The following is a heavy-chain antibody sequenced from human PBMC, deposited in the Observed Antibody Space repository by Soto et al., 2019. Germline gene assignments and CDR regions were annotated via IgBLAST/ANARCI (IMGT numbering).Heavy chain of an antibody. CDR3: AKNIGAHGSGGGDV. CDR1: GFTFGSYT. J-gene: IGHJ6*02. V-gene: IGHV3-43*01. CDR2: ISWNGGSS. Sequence: EEQLVESGGAVVQPGGSLRLSCEASGFTFGSYTMHWVRQAPGKGLEWVSLISWNGGSSFYADSVKGRFTISRDNSRGSLFLQMNGLSPEASALYYFAKNIGAHGSGGGDVWGHGTTVTVSS. D-gene: IGHD3-10*01.